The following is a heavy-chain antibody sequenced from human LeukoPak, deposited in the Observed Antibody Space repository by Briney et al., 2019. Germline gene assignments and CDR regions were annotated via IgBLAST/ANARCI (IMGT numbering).Heavy chain of an antibody. Sequence: ASVKVSCKASGYTFTGYYMHWVRQAPGQGLEWMGWINPNSGGTNYAQKFQGRVTLTRDTSISTACMELSRLTSDDTAMYYCARVLSTSTGFRNYYYYMDIWGKGTTVTVSS. CDR3: ARVLSTSTGFRNYYYYMDI. D-gene: IGHD1-1*01. V-gene: IGHV1-2*02. CDR1: GYTFTGYY. J-gene: IGHJ6*03. CDR2: INPNSGGT.